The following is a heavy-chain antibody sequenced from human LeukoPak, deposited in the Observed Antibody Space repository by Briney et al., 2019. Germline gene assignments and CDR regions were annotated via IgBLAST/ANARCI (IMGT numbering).Heavy chain of an antibody. D-gene: IGHD3-10*01. CDR1: GYSFTNYW. V-gene: IGHV5-51*01. CDR3: GRHRDYYGSGSPFDY. J-gene: IGHJ4*02. Sequence: AGESQKISCKISGYSFTNYWIGWVRQMPGKGLEWMGIIYPGDSDTRYSPSFQGQVTISADKSISTAYLQWNSLKASDTAMYYCGRHRDYYGSGSPFDYWGQGTLVTVSS. CDR2: IYPGDSDT.